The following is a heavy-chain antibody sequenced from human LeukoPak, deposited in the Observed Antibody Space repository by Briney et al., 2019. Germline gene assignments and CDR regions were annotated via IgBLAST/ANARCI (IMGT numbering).Heavy chain of an antibody. Sequence: PSETLSLTCTVSGGSISSGYYWGWIRQPPGKGLEWIGSIYHSGSTYYNPSLKSRVTISVDTSKNQFSLKLSSVTAADTAVYYCARLVGYSYALNWGQGTLVTVSS. CDR1: GGSISSGYY. CDR3: ARLVGYSYALN. J-gene: IGHJ4*02. CDR2: IYHSGST. D-gene: IGHD5-18*01. V-gene: IGHV4-38-2*02.